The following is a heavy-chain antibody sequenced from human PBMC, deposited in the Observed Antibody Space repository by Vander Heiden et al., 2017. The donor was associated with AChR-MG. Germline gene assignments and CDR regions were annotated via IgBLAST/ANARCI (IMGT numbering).Heavy chain of an antibody. CDR2: ISSSSSYI. Sequence: EVQLVESGGGLVKAGGSVRLRWAASVCTFSRYSMNWVRQSPGKGLEWVSSISSSSSYIYYADSVKGRFTISRDNAKNSLYLQMNSLRAEDTAVYYCAIEPSGYSFRLGMDVWGQGTTVTVSS. D-gene: IGHD5-18*01. CDR1: VCTFSRYS. CDR3: AIEPSGYSFRLGMDV. V-gene: IGHV3-21*01. J-gene: IGHJ6*02.